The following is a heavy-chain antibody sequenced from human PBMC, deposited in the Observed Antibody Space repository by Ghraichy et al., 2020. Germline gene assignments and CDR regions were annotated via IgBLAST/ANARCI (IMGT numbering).Heavy chain of an antibody. CDR1: GFTVSSNH. Sequence: GGSLRLSCAASGFTVSSNHMSWVRQAPGKGLEWVSVIYSGGSTYYADSVKGRFTISRDNSKNTLYLQMNSLRAEDTAVYYCARVGVYYYDSSGYEGWFDPWGQGTLVTVSS. CDR2: IYSGGST. CDR3: ARVGVYYYDSSGYEGWFDP. V-gene: IGHV3-53*01. D-gene: IGHD3-22*01. J-gene: IGHJ5*02.